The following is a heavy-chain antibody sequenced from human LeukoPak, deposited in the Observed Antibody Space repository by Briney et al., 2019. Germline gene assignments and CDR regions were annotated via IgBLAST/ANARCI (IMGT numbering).Heavy chain of an antibody. CDR1: GGSISSYY. CDR2: IYYSGST. D-gene: IGHD3-22*01. CDR3: ARHVPTYYYDSSGPDVWGREWFDP. Sequence: SETLSLTCTVSGGSISSYYWSWIRQPPGQGLEWIGYIYYSGSTNYNPSLKSRVTISVDTSKNQFSLKLSSVTAADTAVYYCARHVPTYYYDSSGPDVWGREWFDPWGQGTLVTVSS. V-gene: IGHV4-59*08. J-gene: IGHJ5*02.